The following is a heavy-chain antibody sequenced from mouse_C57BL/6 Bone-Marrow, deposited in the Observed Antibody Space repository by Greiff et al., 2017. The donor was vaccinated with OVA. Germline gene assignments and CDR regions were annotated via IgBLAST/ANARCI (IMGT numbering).Heavy chain of an antibody. CDR3: ARRRTTVVPFDY. J-gene: IGHJ2*01. CDR2: INPNNGGT. V-gene: IGHV1-22*01. D-gene: IGHD1-1*01. Sequence: EVQLQESGPELVKPGASVKMSCKASGYTFTDYNMHWVKQSHGQSLEWIGYINPNNGGTSYNQKFKGKATLTANKSSSTAYMELRSLTSEDSAVYYCARRRTTVVPFDYWGQGTTLTVSS. CDR1: GYTFTDYN.